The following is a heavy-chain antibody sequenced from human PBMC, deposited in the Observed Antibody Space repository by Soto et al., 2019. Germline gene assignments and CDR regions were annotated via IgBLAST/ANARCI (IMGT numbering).Heavy chain of an antibody. V-gene: IGHV1-69*13. CDR1: GGTFSSYA. CDR3: ARDRVGATPYYYYGMDV. CDR2: IIPIFGTA. J-gene: IGHJ6*02. Sequence: AASVKVSCKASGGTFSSYAISWVRQAPGQGLEWMGGIIPIFGTANYAQKFQGRVTITADESTSTAYMELSSLRSEDTAVYYCARDRVGATPYYYYGMDVWGQGTTVTVSS. D-gene: IGHD1-26*01.